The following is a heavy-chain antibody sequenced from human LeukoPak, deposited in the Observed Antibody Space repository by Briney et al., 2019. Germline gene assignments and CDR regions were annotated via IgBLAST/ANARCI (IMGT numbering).Heavy chain of an antibody. CDR3: ARDRDPYGGKPFDY. CDR1: GFTFSSYS. V-gene: IGHV3-21*01. D-gene: IGHD4/OR15-4a*01. J-gene: IGHJ4*02. Sequence: AGGSLRLSSAAAGFTFSSYSMNWVRQAPGKGLEWVSYISSSSSYIYYADSVKGRFTISRDNAKNSLYLQMNSLRAEDTAVYYCARDRDPYGGKPFDYWGQGTLVTVSS. CDR2: ISSSSSYI.